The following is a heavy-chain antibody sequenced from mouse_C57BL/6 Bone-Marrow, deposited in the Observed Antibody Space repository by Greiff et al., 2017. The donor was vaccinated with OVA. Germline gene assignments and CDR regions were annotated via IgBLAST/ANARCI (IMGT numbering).Heavy chain of an antibody. CDR1: GYSFTDYN. D-gene: IGHD1-1*01. V-gene: IGHV1-39*01. CDR2: INPNYGTT. J-gene: IGHJ2*01. Sequence: EVKLVESGPELVKPGASVKISCKASGYSFTDYNMNWVKQSNGKSLEWIGVINPNYGTTSYNQKFKGKATLTVDQSSSTAYMQLNSLTSEDSAVYYCARTSYYGSSQATGGYWGQGTTLTVSS. CDR3: ARTSYYGSSQATGGY.